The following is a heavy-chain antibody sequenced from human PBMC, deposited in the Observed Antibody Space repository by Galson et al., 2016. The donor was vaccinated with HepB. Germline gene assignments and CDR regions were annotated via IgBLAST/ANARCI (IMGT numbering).Heavy chain of an antibody. J-gene: IGHJ5*02. D-gene: IGHD3-22*01. Sequence: SVKVSCKASRSTFTAYYIHWIRQAPGQGLEWMGWINVDSGGTNYAQQFQGRVTMTRDTSITTAYMELRSLRSDDTAVYYCSRDRYYYDSSSPRVGYFDPWGQGTLVTVS. V-gene: IGHV1-2*02. CDR1: RSTFTAYY. CDR3: SRDRYYYDSSSPRVGYFDP. CDR2: INVDSGGT.